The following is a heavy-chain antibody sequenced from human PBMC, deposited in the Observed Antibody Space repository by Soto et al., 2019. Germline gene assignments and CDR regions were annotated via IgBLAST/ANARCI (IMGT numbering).Heavy chain of an antibody. Sequence: QVQLVQSGAEVKKPGSSVKVSCNASGGTFSSYAISWVRQAPGQGLEWMGGIIPIFGTANYAQKFQGRVTNTADKSKSTAYMELSSLRSEDTGVYYCACGLTVSEGYYGMDVWGQGTTVTVSS. D-gene: IGHD3-9*01. CDR3: ACGLTVSEGYYGMDV. V-gene: IGHV1-69*06. CDR1: GGTFSSYA. J-gene: IGHJ6*02. CDR2: IIPIFGTA.